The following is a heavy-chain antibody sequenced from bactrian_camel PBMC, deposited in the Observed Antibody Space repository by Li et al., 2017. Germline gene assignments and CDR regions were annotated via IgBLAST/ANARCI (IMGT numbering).Heavy chain of an antibody. V-gene: IGHV3S42*01. CDR1: GFTFSNYV. D-gene: IGHD2*01. CDR2: INSGGGT. CDR3: ATGLVPYCSGAYCYTQYKY. Sequence: VQLVESGGGSVQGGGSLRLSCAASGFTFSNYVMTWVRQAPGKGLEWVSSINSGGGTSYADSVKGRFTISRDNAKNTLYLQMNSLKPEDTAVYYCATGLVPYCSGAYCYTQYKYWGQGTQVTVS. J-gene: IGHJ4*01.